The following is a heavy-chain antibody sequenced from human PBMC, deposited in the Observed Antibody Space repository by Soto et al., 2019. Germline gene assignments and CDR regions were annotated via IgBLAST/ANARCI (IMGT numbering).Heavy chain of an antibody. CDR3: ARDPPYYYDSSGYSGTFDP. J-gene: IGHJ5*02. CDR1: GFTFSSYG. CDR2: IWYDGSNK. V-gene: IGHV3-33*01. D-gene: IGHD3-22*01. Sequence: GSLRLSCAASGFTFSSYGMHWVRQAPGKGLEWVAVIWYDGSNKYYADSVKGRFTISRDNSKNTLYLQMNSLRAEDTAVYYCARDPPYYYDSSGYSGTFDPWGQGTLVTVSS.